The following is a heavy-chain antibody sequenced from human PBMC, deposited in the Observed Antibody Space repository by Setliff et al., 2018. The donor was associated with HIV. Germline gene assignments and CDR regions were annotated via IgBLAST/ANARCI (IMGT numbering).Heavy chain of an antibody. D-gene: IGHD2-21*02. CDR2: IYTSGTT. CDR3: ARGQGCGGGCHYALEM. V-gene: IGHV4-61*09. J-gene: IGHJ3*02. CDR1: GGSISSGTYY. Sequence: SETLSLTCTVSGGSISSGTYYWSWIRQPAGKGLEWIGHIYTSGTTNYNPSLKSRVTISLDTSKNQFSLKLSSVTAADTAVYYCARGQGCGGGCHYALEMWGQGTMVTVSS.